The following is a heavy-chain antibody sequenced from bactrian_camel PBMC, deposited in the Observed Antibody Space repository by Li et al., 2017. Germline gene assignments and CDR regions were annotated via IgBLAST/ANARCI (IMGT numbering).Heavy chain of an antibody. CDR1: GYTSSRHC. J-gene: IGHJ6*01. CDR3: AADLNWGAYCGLMRAADFRY. D-gene: IGHD1*01. CDR2: VEQDGST. V-gene: IGHV3S53*01. Sequence: HVQLVESGGGSVQAGGSLRLSCTHSGYTSSRHCMGWFRQAPGKEREGIAAVEQDGSTRYANSVKDRYTISQDNTKNTLFLQMNTLKPEDTAMYYCAADLNWGAYCGLMRAADFRYWGQGTQVTVS.